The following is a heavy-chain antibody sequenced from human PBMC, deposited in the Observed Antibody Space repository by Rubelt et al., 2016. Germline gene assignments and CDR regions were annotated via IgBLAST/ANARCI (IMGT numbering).Heavy chain of an antibody. J-gene: IGHJ6*02. CDR2: INHSGST. Sequence: QVQLQQWGAGLLKPSETLSLTCAAYGGSFSGYYWSWIRQPPGKGLEWIGEINHSGSTNYNPSLKSRVTTSVDTAKNQVSLKLSSVTAADTAVYYCARDNYDFWSGQQYYYYGMDVWGQGTTVTVSS. CDR3: ARDNYDFWSGQQYYYYGMDV. D-gene: IGHD3-3*01. CDR1: GGSFSGYY. V-gene: IGHV4-34*01.